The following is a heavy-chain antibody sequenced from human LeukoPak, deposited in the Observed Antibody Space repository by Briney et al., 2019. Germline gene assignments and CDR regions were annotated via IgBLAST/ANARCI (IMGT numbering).Heavy chain of an antibody. J-gene: IGHJ5*02. V-gene: IGHV4-61*02. CDR3: ARLHIVVEENWFDP. D-gene: IGHD2-2*01. Sequence: SETLSLTCTVSGGSISSGSYYWSWIRQPAGKGLEWIGRIYTSGSTNYNPSLKSRVTISVDTSKNQFSLKLSSVTAADTAVYYCARLHIVVEENWFDPWGQGTLVTVSS. CDR1: GGSISSGSYY. CDR2: IYTSGST.